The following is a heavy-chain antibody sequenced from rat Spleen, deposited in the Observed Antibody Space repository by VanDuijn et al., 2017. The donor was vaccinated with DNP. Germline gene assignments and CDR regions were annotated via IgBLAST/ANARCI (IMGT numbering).Heavy chain of an antibody. D-gene: IGHD1-9*01. CDR1: GFTFSNYD. V-gene: IGHV5-25*01. CDR2: ISPSGGST. CDR3: ARQIYYGYNYVDY. J-gene: IGHJ2*01. Sequence: EVQLVESGGGLVQPGRSLKLSCAASGFTFSNYDMAWVRQAPTKGLEWVASISPSGGSTYYRDSVKGRFTVSRDNAKSSLYLQMDSLRSEDTATYYCARQIYYGYNYVDYWGQGVMVTVSS.